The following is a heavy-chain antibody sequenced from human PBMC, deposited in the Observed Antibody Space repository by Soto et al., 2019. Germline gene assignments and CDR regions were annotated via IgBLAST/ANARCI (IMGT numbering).Heavy chain of an antibody. D-gene: IGHD6-19*01. CDR1: GFSLSSTRMA. CDR3: AHILVAGLGYYFDY. Sequence: QITLKESGPTLVKPTQTLTLTCTISGFSLSSTRMAVGWIRQPPGKALEWLALIYWDDDKRYSPFLKSRLTITKDPSKNQVVLTMPNMDPVDTARYYCAHILVAGLGYYFDYWGQGTLVTVSS. V-gene: IGHV2-5*02. J-gene: IGHJ4*02. CDR2: IYWDDDK.